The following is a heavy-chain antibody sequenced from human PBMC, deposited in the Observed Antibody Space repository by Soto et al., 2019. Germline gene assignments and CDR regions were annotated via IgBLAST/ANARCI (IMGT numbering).Heavy chain of an antibody. J-gene: IGHJ4*02. CDR1: GFTLNTYD. V-gene: IGHV3-30*03. CDR3: AAHSGKYWNHFDY. CDR2: ISSDATTK. D-gene: IGHD1-1*01. Sequence: XGSLRLSCAASGFTLNTYDVHWVRQAPGKGLEWVALISSDATTKIYGDSVKGRFTISRDNPKNTLYLQMNSLLPEDTAVYYCAAHSGKYWNHFDYWGLGNLVTVSS.